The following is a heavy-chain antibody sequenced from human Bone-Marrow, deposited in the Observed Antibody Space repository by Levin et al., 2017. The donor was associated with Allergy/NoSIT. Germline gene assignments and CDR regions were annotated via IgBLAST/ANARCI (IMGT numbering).Heavy chain of an antibody. V-gene: IGHV3-21*01. CDR3: ARRVNSGYDCDY. CDR2: ISSSGDYI. Sequence: GGSLRLSCAASGFTFSSYSMSWVRQAPGKGLEWVSSISSSGDYIYYAESMKGRFTISRDNAKNSLYLQMNSLRVDDTAVYYCARRVNSGYDCDYWGQGTLVTVSS. J-gene: IGHJ4*02. D-gene: IGHD5-12*01. CDR1: GFTFSSYS.